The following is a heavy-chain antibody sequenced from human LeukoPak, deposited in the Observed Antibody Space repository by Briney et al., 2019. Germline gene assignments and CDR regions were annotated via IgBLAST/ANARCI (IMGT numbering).Heavy chain of an antibody. CDR3: ARSPLRPYSSSPDYYYYYGMDV. Sequence: SVKVSCKASGGTFSSYAISWVRQAPGQGLEWMGGIIPIFGTANFAQKFQGRVTITADESTSTAYMELSSLRSEDTAVYYCARSPLRPYSSSPDYYYYYGMDVWGQGTTVTVSS. D-gene: IGHD6-13*01. J-gene: IGHJ6*02. CDR2: IIPIFGTA. CDR1: GGTFSSYA. V-gene: IGHV1-69*13.